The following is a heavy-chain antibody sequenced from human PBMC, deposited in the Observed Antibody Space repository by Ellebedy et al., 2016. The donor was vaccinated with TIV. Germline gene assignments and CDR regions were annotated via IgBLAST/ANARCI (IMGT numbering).Heavy chain of an antibody. Sequence: GGSLRLSXAASGFTFSSYSMNWVRQAPGKGLEWVSSISSSSSYIYYADSVKGRFTISRDNSKNTLYLQMNSLRAEDTAVYYCAKDPSVDIPFDPWGQGTLVTVSS. J-gene: IGHJ5*02. CDR3: AKDPSVDIPFDP. CDR1: GFTFSSYS. V-gene: IGHV3-21*04. CDR2: ISSSSSYI. D-gene: IGHD2-15*01.